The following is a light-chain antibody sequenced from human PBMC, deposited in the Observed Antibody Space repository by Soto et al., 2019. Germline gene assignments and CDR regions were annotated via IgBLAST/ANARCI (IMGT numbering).Light chain of an antibody. CDR1: ERVRRR. CDR2: GAS. CDR3: QQYGGSPMT. Sequence: EIVMTQFPGTLSLSPGGRATLCCRPTERVRRRLAWYQHRPGQSPRPLLSGASMRASGVPVRFSGRGSGTDFTLTTSRLEPEDFAVYYCQQYGGSPMTFGLGTRLGI. J-gene: IGKJ5*01. V-gene: IGKV3-20*01.